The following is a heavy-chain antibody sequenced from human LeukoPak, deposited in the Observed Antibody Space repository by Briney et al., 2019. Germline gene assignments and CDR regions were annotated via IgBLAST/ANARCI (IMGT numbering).Heavy chain of an antibody. CDR3: ARGGGSSGYYLDY. CDR2: IYYSGST. J-gene: IGHJ4*02. V-gene: IGHV4-39*07. D-gene: IGHD3-22*01. Sequence: PSETLSLTCTVSGGSISSSSYYWGWIRQPPGKGLEWIGSIYYSGSTYYNPSLKSRVTISVDTSKNQFSLKLSSVTAADTAVYYCARGGGSSGYYLDYWGQGTLVTVSS. CDR1: GGSISSSSYY.